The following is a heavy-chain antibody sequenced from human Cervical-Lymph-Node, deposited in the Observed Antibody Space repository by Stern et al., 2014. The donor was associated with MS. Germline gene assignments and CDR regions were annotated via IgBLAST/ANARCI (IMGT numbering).Heavy chain of an antibody. V-gene: IGHV3-11*01. CDR3: ARDSEMDYYGSGSSDY. Sequence: VQLEESGGGLVKPGGSLRLSCAASGFTFSDYYMSCIRQAPGKGLEWLSYIITSGSTIYYADSVKGRFTISRDNAKNSLYLQMNSLRAEDTAVYYCARDSEMDYYGSGSSDYWGQGTLVTVSS. J-gene: IGHJ4*02. D-gene: IGHD3-10*01. CDR2: IITSGSTI. CDR1: GFTFSDYY.